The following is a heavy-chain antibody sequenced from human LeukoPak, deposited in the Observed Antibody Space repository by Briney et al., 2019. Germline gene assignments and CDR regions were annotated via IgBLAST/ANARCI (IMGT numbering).Heavy chain of an antibody. D-gene: IGHD5-18*01. Sequence: GGSLRLSCAASGFTFSDYYMSWIRQAPGKGLEGVSYISSSGSTIYYADSVKGRFTISRDNAKNSLYLQMNSLRAEDTAVYYCAKGVTRGAFDIWGQGTMVTVSS. CDR2: ISSSGSTI. CDR1: GFTFSDYY. J-gene: IGHJ3*02. V-gene: IGHV3-11*01. CDR3: AKGVTRGAFDI.